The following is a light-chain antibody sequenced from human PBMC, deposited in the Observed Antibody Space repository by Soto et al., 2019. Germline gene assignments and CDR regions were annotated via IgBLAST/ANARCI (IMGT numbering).Light chain of an antibody. CDR3: QQYDGSPIT. V-gene: IGKV3-20*01. Sequence: DIVLTQSPGTLSLSPGERATLSCRASQSVGRSYLAWYQQKPGQAPRLLISSVSKRATGIPDRFSGGGSGTDFTLTISRVEPEAFALYICQQYDGSPITCGQGTRLEIK. J-gene: IGKJ5*01. CDR2: SVS. CDR1: QSVGRSY.